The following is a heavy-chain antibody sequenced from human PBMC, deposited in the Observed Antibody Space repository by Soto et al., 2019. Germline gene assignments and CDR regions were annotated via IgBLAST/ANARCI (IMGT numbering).Heavy chain of an antibody. CDR3: ARVVYNWNYGGDFGMDV. CDR1: GYTFTGYY. D-gene: IGHD1-7*01. J-gene: IGHJ6*02. Sequence: ASLKVSCKASGYTFTGYYMHWVRQAPGQGLEWMGWINPNSGGTNYAQKFQGWVTMTRDTSISTAYMELSRLRSDDTAVYYCARVVYNWNYGGDFGMDVWGQGTTVTVSS. V-gene: IGHV1-2*04. CDR2: INPNSGGT.